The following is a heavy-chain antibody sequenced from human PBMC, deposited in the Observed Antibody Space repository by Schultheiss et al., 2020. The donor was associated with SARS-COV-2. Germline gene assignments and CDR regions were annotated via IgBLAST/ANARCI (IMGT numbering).Heavy chain of an antibody. V-gene: IGHV1-69*06. CDR2: IIPIFGTA. J-gene: IGHJ6*02. D-gene: IGHD5-12*01. CDR1: GGTFSSYA. Sequence: SVKVSCKASGGTFSSYAISWVRQAPGQGLEWMGGIIPIFGTANYAQKFQGRVTITADKSTSTAYMELRSLRSDDTAVYYCARMEATSYYYYYGMDVWGQGTTVTVSS. CDR3: ARMEATSYYYYYGMDV.